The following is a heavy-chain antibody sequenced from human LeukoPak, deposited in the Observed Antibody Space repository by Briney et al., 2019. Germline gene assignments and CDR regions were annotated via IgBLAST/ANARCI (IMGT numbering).Heavy chain of an antibody. CDR3: ARAEDQGRYFDWLPGFDP. CDR1: GGTFGSYA. J-gene: IGHJ5*02. Sequence: SVKVSCKASGGTFGSYAISWVRQAPGQGLEWMGGILPIFGSAIYAQHFRGRLTITAAESTNTAYMELHRLRSDDTALYYCARAEDQGRYFDWLPGFDPWGQGTLVTVSS. V-gene: IGHV1-69*13. CDR2: ILPIFGSA. D-gene: IGHD3-9*01.